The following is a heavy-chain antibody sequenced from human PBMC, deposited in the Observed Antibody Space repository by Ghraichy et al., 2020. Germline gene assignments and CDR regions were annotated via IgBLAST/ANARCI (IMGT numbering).Heavy chain of an antibody. CDR2: ISNNSTYT. D-gene: IGHD3-3*01. J-gene: IGHJ4*02. Sequence: GESLNISCAASGFTFSDYYMTWIRQAPGKGLEWVSYISNNSTYTNYADSVKGRFTISRDDAENSLYLQMNSLRGEDTAFYYCARGADYDFWATYYSFDYWGQGTLVTVSS. CDR1: GFTFSDYY. CDR3: ARGADYDFWATYYSFDY. V-gene: IGHV3-11*06.